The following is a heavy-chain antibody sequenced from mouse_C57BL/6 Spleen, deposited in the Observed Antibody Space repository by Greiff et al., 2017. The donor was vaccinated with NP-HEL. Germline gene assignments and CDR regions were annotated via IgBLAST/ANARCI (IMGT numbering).Heavy chain of an antibody. J-gene: IGHJ2*01. CDR3: VRQDSYGSSYCDY. Sequence: KGLEWVARISRKSNYHATYYADSVKDRFTISRDESESMLYLQMNNLKTEDTAMYYCVRQDSYGSSYCDYWGQGTTLTVSS. V-gene: IGHV10-1*01. D-gene: IGHD1-1*01. CDR2: ISRKSNYHAT.